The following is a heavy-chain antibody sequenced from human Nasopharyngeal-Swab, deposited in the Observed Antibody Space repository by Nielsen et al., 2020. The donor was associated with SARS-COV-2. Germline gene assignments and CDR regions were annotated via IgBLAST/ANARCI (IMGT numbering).Heavy chain of an antibody. CDR3: ARTGDLDIVVVPAALWAFDI. D-gene: IGHD2-2*03. J-gene: IGHJ3*02. CDR1: GGSISSYY. V-gene: IGHV4-59*01. CDR2: IYYCGST. Sequence: SETLSLTCTVSGGSISSYYWSWIRQPPGKGLEWIGYIYYCGSTNYNPSLKSRVTISVDTSKNQFSLKLSSVTAADTAVYYCARTGDLDIVVVPAALWAFDIWGQGTMVTVSS.